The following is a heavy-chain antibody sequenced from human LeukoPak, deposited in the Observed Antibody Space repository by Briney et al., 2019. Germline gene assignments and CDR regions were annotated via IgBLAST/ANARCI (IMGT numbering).Heavy chain of an antibody. Sequence: MASETLSLTCTVSGGSISSGSYYWSWIRQPAGKGLEWIGRIYTSGSTNYNPSLKSRVTISVDTSKNQFSLKLSSVTAADTAVYYCAREGMATIIYWGQGTLVTVSS. CDR2: IYTSGST. J-gene: IGHJ4*02. D-gene: IGHD5-24*01. V-gene: IGHV4-61*02. CDR3: AREGMATIIY. CDR1: GGSISSGSYY.